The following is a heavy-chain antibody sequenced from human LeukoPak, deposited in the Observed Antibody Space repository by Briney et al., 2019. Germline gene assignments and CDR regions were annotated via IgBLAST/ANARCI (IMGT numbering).Heavy chain of an antibody. CDR2: ISYDENKK. V-gene: IGHV3-30*03. D-gene: IGHD2-15*01. CDR1: GVTFSSYV. CDR3: TRDLNSGGSC. J-gene: IGHJ4*02. Sequence: GRSLRLSCAASGVTFSSYVMHWVRQAPGKGLDWVAIISYDENKKFHADSVKGRFTISRDNSKNTLYLQMNSLRAEDTAVYYCTRDLNSGGSCWGQGTLVTVSS.